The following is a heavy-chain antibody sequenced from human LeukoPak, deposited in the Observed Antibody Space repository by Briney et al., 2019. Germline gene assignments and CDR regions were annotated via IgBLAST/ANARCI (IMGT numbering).Heavy chain of an antibody. Sequence: GASVKVSCKASGGTFSSYAISWVRQAPGQGLEWMGGIIPIFGTANYAQKFQGRVTITADESTSTAYMELSSLRSEDTAVYYCARTYLKDTAMVTDDYWGQGTLVTVSS. CDR3: ARTYLKDTAMVTDDY. CDR2: IIPIFGTA. CDR1: GGTFSSYA. V-gene: IGHV1-69*13. D-gene: IGHD5-18*01. J-gene: IGHJ4*02.